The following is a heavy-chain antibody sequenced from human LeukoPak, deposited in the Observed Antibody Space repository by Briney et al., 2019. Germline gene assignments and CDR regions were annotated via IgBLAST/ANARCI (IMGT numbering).Heavy chain of an antibody. Sequence: GGSLRLSCAASGFTFSSYAMGWVRLAPGKGLGWVSAISNGGGSTYYADSVRGRFTISRDNSKNTLFLQVNSLRAEDSAVYYCTVSSFSSTWYSWVHWGQGTLVTVSS. CDR2: ISNGGGST. D-gene: IGHD6-13*01. CDR3: TVSSFSSTWYSWVH. J-gene: IGHJ4*02. CDR1: GFTFSSYA. V-gene: IGHV3-23*01.